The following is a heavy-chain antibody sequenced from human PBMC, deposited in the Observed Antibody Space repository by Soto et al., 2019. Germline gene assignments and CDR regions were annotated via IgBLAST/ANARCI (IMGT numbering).Heavy chain of an antibody. CDR1: GFTFSSYG. J-gene: IGHJ3*02. CDR3: ATVRRDYYYDSSGYDAFDI. V-gene: IGHV3-33*01. CDR2: IWYDGSNK. D-gene: IGHD3-22*01. Sequence: QVQLVESGGGVVQPGRSLRLSCAAFGFTFSSYGMHWVRQAPGKGLEWVAVIWYDGSNKYYADSVKGRFTISRDNSKNTLYLQMNSLRAEDTAVYYCATVRRDYYYDSSGYDAFDIWGQGTMVTVSS.